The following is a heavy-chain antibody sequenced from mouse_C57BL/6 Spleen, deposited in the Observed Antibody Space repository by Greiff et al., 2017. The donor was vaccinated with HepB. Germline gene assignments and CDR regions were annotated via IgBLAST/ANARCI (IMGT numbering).Heavy chain of an antibody. CDR3: ARSGGSSSAWFAY. CDR1: GYTFTSYW. V-gene: IGHV1-50*01. J-gene: IGHJ3*01. D-gene: IGHD1-1*01. CDR2: IDPSDSYT. Sequence: VQLQQPGAELVKPGASVKLSCKASGYTFTSYWMQWVKQRPGQGLEGIGEIDPSDSYTNYNQKFKGKATLTVDTSSSTAYMQLSSLTSEDSAVYYCARSGGSSSAWFAYWGQGTLVTVSA.